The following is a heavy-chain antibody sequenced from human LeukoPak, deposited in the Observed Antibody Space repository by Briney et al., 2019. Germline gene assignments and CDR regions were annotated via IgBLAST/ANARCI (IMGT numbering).Heavy chain of an antibody. Sequence: GGSLRLSCAASGFTFSSYAMSWVRQAPGKGLEWVSAISGSGGSTYYADSVKGRFTISRDNSKNTLYLQMNSLRAEDTAVYYCARTYYDYVWGSYRPEYYFDYWGQGTLVTVSS. D-gene: IGHD3-16*02. J-gene: IGHJ4*02. CDR1: GFTFSSYA. CDR2: ISGSGGST. CDR3: ARTYYDYVWGSYRPEYYFDY. V-gene: IGHV3-23*01.